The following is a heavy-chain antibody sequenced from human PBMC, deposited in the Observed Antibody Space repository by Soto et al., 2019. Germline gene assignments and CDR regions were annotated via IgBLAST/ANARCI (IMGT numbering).Heavy chain of an antibody. V-gene: IGHV1-69*13. CDR1: GYTFTSYG. J-gene: IGHJ5*02. CDR2: IIPIFGTA. CDR3: ARGFLYDSSERDNWFDP. D-gene: IGHD3-22*01. Sequence: SVKVSCKASGYTFTSYGISWVRQAPGQGLEWMGGIIPIFGTANYAQKFQGRVTITADESTSTAYMELSSLRSEDTAVYYCARGFLYDSSERDNWFDPWGQGTLVTVSS.